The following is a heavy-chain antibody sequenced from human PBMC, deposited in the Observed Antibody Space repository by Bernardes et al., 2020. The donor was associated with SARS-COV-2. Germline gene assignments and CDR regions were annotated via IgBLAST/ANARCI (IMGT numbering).Heavy chain of an antibody. CDR1: GASISSDSYY. Sequence: SETLSPTCTVSGASISSDSYYWSWIRQAPGKGLEWIGSIYYSGATFLNPSLKSRVTISMDTPKNQFSLKLSSVAAVDTAVYYCARPISQAFDIWGQGIMVIVSS. CDR3: ARPISQAFDI. V-gene: IGHV4-39*01. J-gene: IGHJ3*02. CDR2: IYYSGAT.